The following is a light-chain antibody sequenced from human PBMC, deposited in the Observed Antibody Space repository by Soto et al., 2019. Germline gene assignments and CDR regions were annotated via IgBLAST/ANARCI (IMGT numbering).Light chain of an antibody. J-gene: IGKJ4*01. CDR2: DAY. Sequence: LQITQCPSTLTQSIGDRVTIACRASQSISRWLVWYQQKPGKAPKALIYDAYTLENGVPSRFSGSGYGTEFTLTISSLQPDDVATYYCQQYDNYPLTFGGGTKVEI. V-gene: IGKV1-5*01. CDR1: QSISRW. CDR3: QQYDNYPLT.